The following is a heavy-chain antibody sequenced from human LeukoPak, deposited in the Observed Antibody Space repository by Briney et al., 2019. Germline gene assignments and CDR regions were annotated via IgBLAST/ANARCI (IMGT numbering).Heavy chain of an antibody. CDR1: GFTFDDYA. CDR3: VRSRAPSLGYFDS. D-gene: IGHD7-27*01. J-gene: IGHJ4*02. V-gene: IGHV3-43D*03. Sequence: GGSLRLSCAVAGFTFDDYALHWVRQVPGKGLEWVSFSSWIEGSTDYLDSVKGRFSISRDNSKNSLYLEMNRLRLEDTALYYCVRSRAPSLGYFDSWGQGTLVTVSS. CDR2: SSWIEGST.